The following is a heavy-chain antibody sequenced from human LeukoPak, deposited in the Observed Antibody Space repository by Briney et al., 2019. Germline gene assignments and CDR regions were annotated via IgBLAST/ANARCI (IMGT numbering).Heavy chain of an antibody. D-gene: IGHD2-2*01. CDR1: GFTFSSYW. J-gene: IGHJ5*02. V-gene: IGHV3-7*01. CDR3: ARSYCSSTSCYEPHRINWFDP. CDR2: IKQDGSEK. Sequence: GGSLRLSCAASGFTFSSYWMSWVRQAPGKGLEWVANIKQDGSEKYYVDSAKGRFTISRDNAKNSLYLQMNSLRAEDTAVYYCARSYCSSTSCYEPHRINWFDPWGQGTLVTVSS.